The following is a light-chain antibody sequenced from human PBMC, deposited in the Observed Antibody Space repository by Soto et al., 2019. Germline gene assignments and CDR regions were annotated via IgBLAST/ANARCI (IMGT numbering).Light chain of an antibody. CDR1: SSYVGCYNY. J-gene: IGLJ1*01. CDR2: EVS. Sequence: QSVLTQPASVSGSPGKSITISCTGTSSYVGCYNYVSCYQQHPGKVPKLMIFEVSNRPSGVSYRVSGSKSGNTASLTISGLQTEGEADYYCTSSTGSSTLYVFGPGTKVT. V-gene: IGLV2-14*01. CDR3: TSSTGSSTLYV.